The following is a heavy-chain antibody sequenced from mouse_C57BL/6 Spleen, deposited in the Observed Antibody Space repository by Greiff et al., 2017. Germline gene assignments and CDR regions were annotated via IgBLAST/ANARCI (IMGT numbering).Heavy chain of an antibody. CDR3: ARSPVITTDYYAMEY. J-gene: IGHJ4*01. CDR2: INPSNGGT. V-gene: IGHV1-53*01. CDR1: GYTFTSYW. D-gene: IGHD1-1*01. Sequence: QVQLKQPGTELVKPGASVKLSCKASGYTFTSYWMHWVKQRPGQGLEWIGNINPSNGGTNYNEKFKSKATLTVDKSSSTAYMQLSSLTSEDSAVYYCARSPVITTDYYAMEYWGQGTSVTVSS.